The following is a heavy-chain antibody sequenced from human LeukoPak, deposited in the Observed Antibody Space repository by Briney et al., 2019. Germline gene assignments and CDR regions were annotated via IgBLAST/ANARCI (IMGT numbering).Heavy chain of an antibody. J-gene: IGHJ4*02. CDR1: GFTFSSYA. D-gene: IGHD4-11*01. CDR2: ISGSGGST. CDR3: AKDRDSSTWYFDY. Sequence: PGGSLRLSCAASGFTFSSYAMSWVRQAPGKGLEWVSAISGSGGSTYYADSVKGRFTISRDNSQNTLYLQMNSLRAEDTAVYYCAKDRDSSTWYFDYWGQGTLVTVSS. V-gene: IGHV3-23*01.